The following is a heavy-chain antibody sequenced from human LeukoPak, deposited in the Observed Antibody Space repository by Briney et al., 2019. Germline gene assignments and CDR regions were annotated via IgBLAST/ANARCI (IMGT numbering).Heavy chain of an antibody. D-gene: IGHD3-22*01. CDR3: AGLVGRYSSGLYYYYFDY. CDR2: MYLSGTT. CDR1: GDSINSLDL. Sequence: PSETLSLTCTVSGDSINSLDLWSWVRQPPGKGLEWIGEMYLSGTTHSNPSIKSRVTISIDKSKNQFFLNLSSVTAADTAVYYCAGLVGRYSSGLYYYYFDYWGQGTLVTVSS. J-gene: IGHJ4*02. V-gene: IGHV4-4*02.